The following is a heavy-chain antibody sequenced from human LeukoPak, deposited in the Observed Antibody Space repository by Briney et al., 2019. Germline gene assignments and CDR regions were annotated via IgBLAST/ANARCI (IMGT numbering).Heavy chain of an antibody. D-gene: IGHD6-19*01. CDR3: ARAQWLVLYFQH. CDR1: GGSFSGSY. CDR2: INHSGST. Sequence: SETLSLTCAVYGGSFSGSYWSWIRQPPGKGLEWIGEINHSGSTNYNPSLKSRVTISVDTSKNQFSLKLSSVTAADTAVYYCARAQWLVLYFQHWGQGTLVTVSS. J-gene: IGHJ1*01. V-gene: IGHV4-34*01.